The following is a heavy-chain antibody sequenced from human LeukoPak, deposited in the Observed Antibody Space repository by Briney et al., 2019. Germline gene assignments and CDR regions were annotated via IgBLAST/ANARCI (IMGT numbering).Heavy chain of an antibody. V-gene: IGHV4-4*07. Sequence: SETLSLTCTFSGGSISSYYWSWIRQPAGKGLEWIGRIYTSGSANYNPSLKSRVTMSVDTSKNQFSLKLSSVTAADTAVYYCARENSSGYDAFDIWGQGTMVTVSS. J-gene: IGHJ3*02. CDR1: GGSISSYY. D-gene: IGHD3-22*01. CDR2: IYTSGSA. CDR3: ARENSSGYDAFDI.